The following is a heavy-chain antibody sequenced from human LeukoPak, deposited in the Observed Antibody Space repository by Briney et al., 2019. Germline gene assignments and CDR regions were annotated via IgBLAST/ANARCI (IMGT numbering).Heavy chain of an antibody. J-gene: IGHJ4*02. CDR3: AREDRYGDYLDY. CDR2: IYYSGST. D-gene: IGHD4-17*01. Sequence: PSETLSLTCTVSGGSVSSGSHYWSWIRQPPGKGLEWIVYIYYSGSTNYNPSLKSRVTISVDTSKNQYSLKLSSVTAADTAVYYCAREDRYGDYLDYWGQGTLVTVSS. CDR1: GGSVSSGSHY. V-gene: IGHV4-61*01.